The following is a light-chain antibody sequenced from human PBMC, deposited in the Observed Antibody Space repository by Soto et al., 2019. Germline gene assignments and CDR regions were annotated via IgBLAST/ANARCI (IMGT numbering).Light chain of an antibody. CDR1: YSDIGDYNY. J-gene: IGLJ2*01. V-gene: IGLV2-8*01. Sequence: QSALTQPPSASGSPGQSVTISCAGTYSDIGDYNYVSWYQQHPDKVPKLIIYEVTKRPSGVPDRFSGSKSGYTASLTVSDLQPADEAVYSCSSYSGTNSNVIFGGGTKLTVL. CDR3: SSYSGTNSNVI. CDR2: EVT.